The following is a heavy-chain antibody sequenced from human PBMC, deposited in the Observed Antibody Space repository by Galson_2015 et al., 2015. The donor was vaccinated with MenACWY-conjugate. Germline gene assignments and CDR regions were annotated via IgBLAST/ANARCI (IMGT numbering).Heavy chain of an antibody. CDR3: ARRDFADTAMAYYLDY. CDR2: IYPGDSDT. J-gene: IGHJ4*02. CDR1: GYIFTSYW. D-gene: IGHD5-18*01. Sequence: QSGAEVTKPGESLKISCKGSGYIFTSYWIGWGRQVPGKGLEWMGNIYPGDSDTRYSPSFQGQVTISADKSTSTAYLQWSSLKASDTAIYFCARRDFADTAMAYYLDYWGRGTLVTVSS. V-gene: IGHV5-51*01.